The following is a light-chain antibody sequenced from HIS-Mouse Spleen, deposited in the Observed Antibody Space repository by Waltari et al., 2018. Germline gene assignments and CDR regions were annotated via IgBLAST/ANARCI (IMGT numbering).Light chain of an antibody. CDR2: QDR. Sequence: SYELTQPPSVSVSPGQTASITCSGDKLGDKYACWYQQKPGQSPVLGNYQDRKRPPGIPERFSGSNSGNTATLTISGTQAMDEADYYCQAWASSTDVVFGGGTKLTVL. V-gene: IGLV3-1*01. CDR1: KLGDKY. J-gene: IGLJ2*01. CDR3: QAWASSTDVV.